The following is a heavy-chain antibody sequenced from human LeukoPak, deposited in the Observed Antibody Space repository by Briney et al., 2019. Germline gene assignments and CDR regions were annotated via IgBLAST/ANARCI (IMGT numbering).Heavy chain of an antibody. CDR1: GGTFSSYA. Sequence: SVKVSCKASGGTFSSYAISWVRQAPGQGLEWMGRIIPILGIANYAQKFQGRVTITADKSTSTAYMELSSLRSEDTAVSYCARDPELWELQGPYYFDYWGQGTLVTVSS. CDR2: IIPILGIA. J-gene: IGHJ4*02. V-gene: IGHV1-69*04. CDR3: ARDPELWELQGPYYFDY. D-gene: IGHD1-26*01.